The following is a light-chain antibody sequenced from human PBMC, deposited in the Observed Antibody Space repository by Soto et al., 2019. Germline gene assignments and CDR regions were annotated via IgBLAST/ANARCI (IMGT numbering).Light chain of an antibody. V-gene: IGKV3-20*01. CDR2: GAS. J-gene: IGKJ5*01. CDR3: QQYGSSPTIT. Sequence: EIVFKQSAGTSSLSPGERATLSCRAIHSVSSSYLAWYQQKPGQAPRLLIYGASSRATGIPDRFSGSGSGTDFTLTISTLEPEDFAVYYCQQYGSSPTITFGQGKRLEL. CDR1: HSVSSSY.